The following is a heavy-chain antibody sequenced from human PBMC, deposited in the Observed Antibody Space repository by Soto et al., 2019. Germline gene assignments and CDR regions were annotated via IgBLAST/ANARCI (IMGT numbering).Heavy chain of an antibody. J-gene: IGHJ4*02. Sequence: EVQLLESGGGLAQPGGSLRLSCAASAFTFSSYAMSWVRQAPGKGLEWVSAVSGSGDSTYYADSVKGRFTISRDNSKNTPHLQMNSLRAEDTAVYYCAKGRASDCPGCTQDYWGQGTLVTVSS. D-gene: IGHD2-21*02. CDR1: AFTFSSYA. CDR3: AKGRASDCPGCTQDY. CDR2: VSGSGDST. V-gene: IGHV3-23*01.